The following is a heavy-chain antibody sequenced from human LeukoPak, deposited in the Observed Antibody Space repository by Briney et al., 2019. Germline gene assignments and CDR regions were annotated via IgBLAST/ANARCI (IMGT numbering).Heavy chain of an antibody. CDR3: ARDSCTNGVCENWFDP. CDR1: GGTFSSCA. D-gene: IGHD2-8*01. J-gene: IGHJ5*02. Sequence: SVKVSCKASGGTFSSCAISWVRQAPGQGLEWMGGIIPIFGTANYAQKFQGRVTITTDESTSTAYMELSSLRSEDTAVYYCARDSCTNGVCENWFDPWGQGTLVTVSS. CDR2: IIPIFGTA. V-gene: IGHV1-69*05.